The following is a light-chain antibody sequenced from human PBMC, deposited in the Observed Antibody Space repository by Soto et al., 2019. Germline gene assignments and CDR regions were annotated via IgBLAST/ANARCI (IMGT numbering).Light chain of an antibody. Sequence: QSVLTQPPSVSGTPGQRVTISCSGSSSNIGNNYVYWYHQLPGTAPKLLIYSNNQRPSGVPDRFSGSKSGTSASLAISGLRSEDEADYYCAAWDDSLSGGVFGGGTKLTVL. V-gene: IGLV1-47*02. CDR1: SSNIGNNY. J-gene: IGLJ3*02. CDR3: AAWDDSLSGGV. CDR2: SNN.